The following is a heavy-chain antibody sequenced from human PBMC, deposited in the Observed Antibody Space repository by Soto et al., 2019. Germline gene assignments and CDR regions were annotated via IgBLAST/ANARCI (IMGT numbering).Heavy chain of an antibody. J-gene: IGHJ6*02. V-gene: IGHV3-23*01. CDR1: GFTFSGFTFSSYA. D-gene: IGHD1-1*01. CDR2: ISGTGVST. Sequence: EVQLLESGGGLVQPGGSLRLSCTASGFTFSGFTFSSYAMTWVRQAPGKGLEWVSTISGTGVSTYYTDSVKGRFTISRDNSKDTLYLRMNSLRAEDKAIYFCAKGGRPPREPFMDVWGQGTTVTVSS. CDR3: AKGGRPPREPFMDV.